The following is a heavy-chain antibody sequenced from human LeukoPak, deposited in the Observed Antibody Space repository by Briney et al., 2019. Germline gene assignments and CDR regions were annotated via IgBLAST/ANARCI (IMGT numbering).Heavy chain of an antibody. J-gene: IGHJ4*02. D-gene: IGHD1-7*01. Sequence: PGGSLRLSCAASGFTFSSYAMHWVRQAPGKGLEWVAIISYDGSNKIYADSVKGRFTISRDNAKNSLYLQMNSLRAEDTAVYYCAREKLELGPFDYWGQGTLVTVSS. CDR1: GFTFSSYA. CDR3: AREKLELGPFDY. CDR2: ISYDGSNK. V-gene: IGHV3-30*04.